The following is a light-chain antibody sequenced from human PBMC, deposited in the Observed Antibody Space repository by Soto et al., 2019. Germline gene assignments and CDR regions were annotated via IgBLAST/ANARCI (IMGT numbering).Light chain of an antibody. J-gene: IGLJ1*01. CDR3: TSYTTTSPYV. Sequence: QSALTQPASVSGSPGQSITISCTGTINDVGGYDFVSWYQHHPGKAPKLMIFEVSNRPSGVSNRFSGSKSGNTASLTISGLQDEDEADCYCTSYTTTSPYVFGTGTKVTVL. V-gene: IGLV2-14*01. CDR1: INDVGGYDF. CDR2: EVS.